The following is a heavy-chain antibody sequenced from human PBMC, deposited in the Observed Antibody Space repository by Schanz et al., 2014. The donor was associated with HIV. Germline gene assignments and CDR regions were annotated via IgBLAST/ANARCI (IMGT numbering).Heavy chain of an antibody. Sequence: QVQLVESGGGVVQPGRSLRLSCTASGFTFSSSGMHWVRQAPGKGLEWVSSISGGSGDKLYADSIKGRFTISRDSSRNTLYLQMNSLRAEDTAVYYCAKVATWDYYGMDVWGQGTTVTVSS. CDR2: ISGGSGDK. CDR1: GFTFSSSG. CDR3: AKVATWDYYGMDV. V-gene: IGHV3-NL1*01. J-gene: IGHJ6*02.